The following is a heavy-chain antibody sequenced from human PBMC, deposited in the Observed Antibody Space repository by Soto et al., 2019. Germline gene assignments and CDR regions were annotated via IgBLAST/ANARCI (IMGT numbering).Heavy chain of an antibody. J-gene: IGHJ6*02. V-gene: IGHV3-33*01. CDR1: GFTFSTYG. CDR3: ARPLVAPVAGPYYYGMDV. D-gene: IGHD6-19*01. Sequence: PGGSLRLSCEASGFTFSTYGFNWVRQAPGKGLEWVAVIWYDGNTKYYADSVKGRFTISRDNSKNTLYLQMNSLTAEDTAVYYCARPLVAPVAGPYYYGMDVWGQGTTGTVSS. CDR2: IWYDGNTK.